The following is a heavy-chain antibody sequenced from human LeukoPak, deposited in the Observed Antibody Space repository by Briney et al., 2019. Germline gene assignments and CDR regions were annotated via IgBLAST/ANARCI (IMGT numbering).Heavy chain of an antibody. Sequence: GASVKVSCKASGGTFSSYAISWVRQAPGQGLEWMGGIIPIFGTANYAQKFQGRVTITTDESTSTAYMELSSLRSEDTAVYYCATQIVGSYDYVWGSYRGAFDIWGQGTMVTVSS. J-gene: IGHJ3*02. V-gene: IGHV1-69*05. CDR3: ATQIVGSYDYVWGSYRGAFDI. D-gene: IGHD3-16*02. CDR2: IIPIFGTA. CDR1: GGTFSSYA.